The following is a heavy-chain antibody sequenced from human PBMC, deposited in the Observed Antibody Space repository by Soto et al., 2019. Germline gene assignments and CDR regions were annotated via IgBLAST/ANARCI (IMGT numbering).Heavy chain of an antibody. Sequence: SDTLSLTCTVHGRSIPSYYWSWIRRPPGKGLELIGYIYYSGSTNYNPSLKSRVTISVDTSKNQFSLKLSSVTAADTAVYYCARVWGGAFDFWGQGTMVT. CDR3: ARVWGGAFDF. CDR1: GRSIPSYY. V-gene: IGHV4-59*01. J-gene: IGHJ3*01. D-gene: IGHD3-10*01. CDR2: IYYSGST.